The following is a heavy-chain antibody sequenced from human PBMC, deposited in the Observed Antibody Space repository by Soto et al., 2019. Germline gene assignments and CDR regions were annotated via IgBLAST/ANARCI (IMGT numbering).Heavy chain of an antibody. Sequence: SETLSLTCAVSGGSITSSNWWRWVRQPPGKGLEWIGEIYHSGSTNYNPSLKSRVTISVDKSKNQFSLKLSSVTAADTAVYYCARAHTPHYYGMDVWGQGTTVTVSS. CDR1: GGSITSSNW. CDR2: IYHSGST. CDR3: ARAHTPHYYGMDV. J-gene: IGHJ6*02. V-gene: IGHV4-4*02.